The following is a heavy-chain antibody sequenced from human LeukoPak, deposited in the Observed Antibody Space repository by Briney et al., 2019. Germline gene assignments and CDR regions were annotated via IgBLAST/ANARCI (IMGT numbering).Heavy chain of an antibody. J-gene: IGHJ4*02. D-gene: IGHD3-22*01. CDR1: GYSFTGYY. CDR2: INPNSGGT. CDR3: ARDGTYYYDSSGYYCFDY. V-gene: IGHV1-2*02. Sequence: ASVKVSCKASGYSFTGYYIHWVRQAPGQGLEWMGWINPNSGGTNYAQKFQGRVTMTRDTSISTAYMELSRLRSDDTAVYYCARDGTYYYDSSGYYCFDYWGQGTLVTVSS.